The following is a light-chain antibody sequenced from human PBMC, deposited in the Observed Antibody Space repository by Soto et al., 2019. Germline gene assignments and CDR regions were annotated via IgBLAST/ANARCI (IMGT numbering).Light chain of an antibody. CDR1: QSVNKR. CDR3: QQSQSWAYT. CDR2: DAS. J-gene: IGKJ2*01. V-gene: IGKV1-5*02. Sequence: DIQMTHYPSTLSVSVGEIVTIICRASQSVNKRLVWYQQKPGRAPHLLIYDASTVHTSVKSTFIVIGSGTEFTLTISRLHSDDFGTYYGQQSQSWAYTFGLGT.